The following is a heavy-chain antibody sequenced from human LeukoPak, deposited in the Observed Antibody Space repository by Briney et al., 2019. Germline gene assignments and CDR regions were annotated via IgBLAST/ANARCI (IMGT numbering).Heavy chain of an antibody. CDR2: ISSSGSTI. CDR1: GFTFSDYY. J-gene: IGHJ6*03. CDR3: ARKGYCSGGSCYYYYYYMDV. D-gene: IGHD2-15*01. V-gene: IGHV3-11*04. Sequence: KPGGSLRLPCAASGFTFSDYYMSWIRQAPGKGLEWVSYISSSGSTIYYADSVKGRFTISRDNAKNSLYLQMNSLRAEDTAVYYCARKGYCSGGSCYYYYYYMDVWGKGTTVTVSS.